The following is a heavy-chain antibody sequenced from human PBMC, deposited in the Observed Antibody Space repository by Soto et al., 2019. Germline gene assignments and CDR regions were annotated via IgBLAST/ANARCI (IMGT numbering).Heavy chain of an antibody. CDR3: AKVDGRYYDILPGYLDY. CDR1: GFTFSSYG. J-gene: IGHJ4*02. V-gene: IGHV3-30*18. Sequence: GGSLRLSCAASGFTFSSYGMHWVRQAPGKGLEWVAVISYDGSNKYYADSVKGRFTISRDNSKNTLYLQMNSLRAEDTAVYYCAKVDGRYYDILPGYLDYWGQGTLVTVSS. CDR2: ISYDGSNK. D-gene: IGHD3-9*01.